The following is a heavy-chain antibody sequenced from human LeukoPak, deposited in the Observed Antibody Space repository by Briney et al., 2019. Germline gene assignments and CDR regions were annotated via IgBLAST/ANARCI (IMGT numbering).Heavy chain of an antibody. J-gene: IGHJ4*02. V-gene: IGHV3-30*18. CDR3: AKYDIVVVIATQDY. CDR2: MSYDGSNK. Sequence: PGGSLRLSCAASGFTFSSYGMHWVRQAPVKGLDWVAVMSYDGSNKYYADSVKGQFTISRDNSKNTLYLQMNSLRAEDTAVYYCAKYDIVVVIATQDYWGQGTLVTVSS. CDR1: GFTFSSYG. D-gene: IGHD2-21*01.